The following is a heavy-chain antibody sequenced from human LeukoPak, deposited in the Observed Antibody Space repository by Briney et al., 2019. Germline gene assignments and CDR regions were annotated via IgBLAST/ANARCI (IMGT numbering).Heavy chain of an antibody. J-gene: IGHJ6*03. CDR2: MNPNSDNT. Sequence: ASVKVSCKASGYTFTSYDINWVRQATGQGLEWMGWMNPNSDNTGYAQKFQGRVTMSRNTYISTAYMELSSLRSEDTAVYYCARVGYDSSGYYWGSSYYYYYYMDVWGKGTTVTISS. CDR3: ARVGYDSSGYYWGSSYYYYYYMDV. V-gene: IGHV1-8*01. D-gene: IGHD3-22*01. CDR1: GYTFTSYD.